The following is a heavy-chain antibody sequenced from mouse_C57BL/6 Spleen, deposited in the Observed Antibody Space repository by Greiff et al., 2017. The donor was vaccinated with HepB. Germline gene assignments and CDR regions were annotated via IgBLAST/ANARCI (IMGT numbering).Heavy chain of an antibody. CDR1: GFSLSTSGMG. CDR3: ARRGPIYGSSYDYAMDY. D-gene: IGHD1-1*01. V-gene: IGHV8-12*01. Sequence: QVQLKESGPGILQSSQTLSLTCSFSGFSLSTSGMGVSWIRQPSGKGLEWLAHIYWDDDKRYNPSLKSRLTISKDTSRNQVFLKITSVDTADTATYYCARRGPIYGSSYDYAMDYWGQGTSVTVSS. J-gene: IGHJ4*01. CDR2: IYWDDDK.